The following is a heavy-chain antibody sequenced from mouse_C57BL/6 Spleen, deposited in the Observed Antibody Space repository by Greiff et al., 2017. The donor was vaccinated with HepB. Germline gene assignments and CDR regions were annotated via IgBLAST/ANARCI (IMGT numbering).Heavy chain of an antibody. CDR1: GYTFTDYN. J-gene: IGHJ3*01. CDR3: ARGTIYYDYDVFAY. D-gene: IGHD2-4*01. Sequence: EVQLQQSGPELVKPGASVKMSCKASGYTFTDYNMHWVKQSHGKSLEWIGYINPNNGGTSYNQKFKGKATLTVNKSSSTAYMELRSLTSEDSAVYYCARGTIYYDYDVFAYWGQGTLVTVSA. V-gene: IGHV1-22*01. CDR2: INPNNGGT.